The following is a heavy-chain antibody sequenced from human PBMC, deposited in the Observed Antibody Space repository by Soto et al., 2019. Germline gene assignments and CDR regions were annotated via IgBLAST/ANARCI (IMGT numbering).Heavy chain of an antibody. J-gene: IGHJ6*03. CDR2: IIPILGIA. D-gene: IGHD3-10*01. CDR3: ARYGSGSYPHDYYYYYMDV. CDR1: GGTFSSYT. V-gene: IGHV1-69*02. Sequence: ASVKVSCKASGGTFSSYTISWVRQAPGQGLEWMGRIIPILGIANYAQKFQGRVTITADKSTSTAYMELSSLRSEDSAVYYCARYGSGSYPHDYYYYYMDVWGKGTTVTVSS.